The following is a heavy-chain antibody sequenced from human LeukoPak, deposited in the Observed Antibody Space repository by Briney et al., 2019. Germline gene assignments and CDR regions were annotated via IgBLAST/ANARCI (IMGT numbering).Heavy chain of an antibody. Sequence: GASVKVSCKASGDIFSTSAISWLRQAPGQGLEWMGGIILLYGTTSYAQKFQGRVTMTRDMSTSTVYMELSSLRSEDTAVYYCARVAAEVVGVPGAIGFGWLRRDYYYMDVWGKGTTVTVSS. CDR2: IILLYGTT. CDR3: ARVAAEVVGVPGAIGFGWLRRDYYYMDV. D-gene: IGHD2-2*02. CDR1: GDIFSTSA. V-gene: IGHV1-69*05. J-gene: IGHJ6*03.